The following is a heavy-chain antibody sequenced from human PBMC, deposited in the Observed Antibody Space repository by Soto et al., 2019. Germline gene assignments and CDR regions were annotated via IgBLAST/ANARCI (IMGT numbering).Heavy chain of an antibody. D-gene: IGHD2-8*01. CDR2: IKSKTDGETT. CDR1: GFTFNNAW. V-gene: IGHV3-15*01. J-gene: IGHJ6*03. Sequence: EVQLVESGGDSVKPGGSLRLSCAASGFTFNNAWMSWVRQAPGKGLEWVARIKSKTDGETTTYAAPVKGRFTISREDSKDTLYLQMNSLTPEDTAVYYCTTNGDYYYYYMDVWGTGTTVAVSS. CDR3: TTNGDYYYYYMDV.